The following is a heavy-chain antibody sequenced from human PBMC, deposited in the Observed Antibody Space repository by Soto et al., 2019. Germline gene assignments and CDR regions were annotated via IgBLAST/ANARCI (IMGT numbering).Heavy chain of an antibody. Sequence: EVQLVESGGGLVQPGGSLRLSCVDSGFTFSSYWMSWVRQAPVKGLEWVGNIKQDGSEEKYVDSVKGRFTIPRDNAKNSIYLQMNSLRAEDTAVYYCARIAASGRGWDVWGQGTTVVVSS. CDR1: GFTFSSYW. CDR3: ARIAASGRGWDV. D-gene: IGHD6-13*01. CDR2: IKQDGSEE. V-gene: IGHV3-7*01. J-gene: IGHJ6*02.